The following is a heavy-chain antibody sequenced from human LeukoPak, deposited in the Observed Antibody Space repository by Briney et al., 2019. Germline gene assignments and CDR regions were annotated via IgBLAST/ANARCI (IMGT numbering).Heavy chain of an antibody. CDR1: DGSVTSYY. CDR2: IYYSDST. J-gene: IGHJ3*02. CDR3: ARLRDGFDI. V-gene: IGHV4-59*08. Sequence: SETLSLTCTVSDGSVTSYYWSWIRQPPGKGLEWIGFIYYSDSTDYNPSLKGRVTISVDTSKNQFSLKLTSVTAADTAVYYCARLRDGFDIWGQGTMVTVSS.